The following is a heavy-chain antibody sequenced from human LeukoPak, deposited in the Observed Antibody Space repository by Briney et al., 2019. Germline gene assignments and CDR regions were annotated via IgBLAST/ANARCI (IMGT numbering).Heavy chain of an antibody. CDR3: ARRYYDYVWGGHFDY. CDR2: IYTSGST. V-gene: IGHV4-4*09. J-gene: IGHJ4*02. D-gene: IGHD3-16*01. Sequence: SETLSLTCTVSGGSISSYYWSWIRQPPGKGLEWIGYIYTSGSTNYNPSLKSRVTISVDTSKNQFSLKLSSVTAADTAVYYCARRYYDYVWGGHFDYWGRGTLATVSS. CDR1: GGSISSYY.